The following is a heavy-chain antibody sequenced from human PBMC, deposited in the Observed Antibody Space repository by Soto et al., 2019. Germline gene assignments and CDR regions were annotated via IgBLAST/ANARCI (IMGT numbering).Heavy chain of an antibody. J-gene: IGHJ4*02. CDR2: ISAFNGET. CDR3: VRDQQWLLPVPLNFDY. V-gene: IGHV1-18*01. CDR1: GFTFSDYG. D-gene: IGHD6-19*01. Sequence: ASVKVSGKASGFTFSDYGFSWVRQAPGRGLEWMGWISAFNGETNYTQKSEGRVAMITDAATTTAYMELRSLTVDDTAVYYCVRDQQWLLPVPLNFDYWGQGTVVTVSS.